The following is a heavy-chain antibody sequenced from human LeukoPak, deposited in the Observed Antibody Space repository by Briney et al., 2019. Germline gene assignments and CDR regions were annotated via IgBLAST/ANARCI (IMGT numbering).Heavy chain of an antibody. CDR1: GFTFSSYA. J-gene: IGHJ3*02. CDR3: AKAGEYYYDSSGYLSGDAFDI. Sequence: PGGSLRLSCAASGFTFSSYAMSWVRQAPGKGLEWVSAISGSGGSTYYADSVKGRFTISRDNSKNTLYLQMNSLRAEDTAVYYCAKAGEYYYDSSGYLSGDAFDIWGQGIMVTVSS. V-gene: IGHV3-23*01. CDR2: ISGSGGST. D-gene: IGHD3-22*01.